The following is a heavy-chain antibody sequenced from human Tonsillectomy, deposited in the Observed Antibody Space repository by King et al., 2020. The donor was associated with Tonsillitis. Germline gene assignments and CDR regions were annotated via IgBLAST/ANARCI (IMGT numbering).Heavy chain of an antibody. J-gene: IGHJ4*02. D-gene: IGHD6-13*01. CDR1: GFTFSNYG. Sequence: VQLVESGGGVVQPGRSLRLSCAASGFTFSNYGMHWVRQAPGKGLEWVAVISYDGSNKYYADSVKGGFTISRDNSKNTLYLQMNSLRPEDTAVYYCSKGWYSDGPDYFDYWGQGSLVTVSS. CDR3: SKGWYSDGPDYFDY. CDR2: ISYDGSNK. V-gene: IGHV3-30*18.